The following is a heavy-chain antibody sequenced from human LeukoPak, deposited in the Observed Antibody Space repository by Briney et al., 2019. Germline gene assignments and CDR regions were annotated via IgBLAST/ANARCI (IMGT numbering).Heavy chain of an antibody. CDR3: ARDFSFGRNRDWNPRTHAFDI. J-gene: IGHJ3*02. Sequence: GASVKVSCKASGYTFTSYGISWVRQAPGQGLEWMGWISAYNGNTNYAQKLQGRVTMTTDTSTSTAYMELRSLRSDDTAVYYCARDFSFGRNRDWNPRTHAFDIWGQGTMVTVSS. CDR2: ISAYNGNT. D-gene: IGHD1-1*01. CDR1: GYTFTSYG. V-gene: IGHV1-18*01.